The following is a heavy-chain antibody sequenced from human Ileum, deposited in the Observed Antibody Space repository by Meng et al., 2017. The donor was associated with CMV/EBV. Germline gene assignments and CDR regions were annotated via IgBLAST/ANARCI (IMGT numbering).Heavy chain of an antibody. D-gene: IGHD2-2*01. Sequence: LTGYYMNWVRQAPGQGLGWMGWINPNSGGTNYAQKVQGRVTMTRDTSISTAYMELSRLRSDDTAVYYCARDRTSVVPAVGPVYYFDYWGQGTLVTVSS. CDR2: INPNSGGT. J-gene: IGHJ4*02. CDR1: LTGYY. CDR3: ARDRTSVVPAVGPVYYFDY. V-gene: IGHV1-2*02.